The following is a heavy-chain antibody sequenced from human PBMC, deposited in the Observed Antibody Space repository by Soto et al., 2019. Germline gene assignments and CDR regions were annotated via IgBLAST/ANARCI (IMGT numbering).Heavy chain of an antibody. J-gene: IGHJ3*02. V-gene: IGHV3-33*01. D-gene: IGHD3-22*01. Sequence: QVQLVESGGGVVQPGRSLRLSCAASGFTFSSYGMHWVRQAPGKGLEWVAVIWYDGSNKYYADSVKGRFTISRDNSKNTLYLQMNSLRAEDTAVYYCARDIYYDSSGYSLGPRAFDIWGQGTMVTVSS. CDR1: GFTFSSYG. CDR3: ARDIYYDSSGYSLGPRAFDI. CDR2: IWYDGSNK.